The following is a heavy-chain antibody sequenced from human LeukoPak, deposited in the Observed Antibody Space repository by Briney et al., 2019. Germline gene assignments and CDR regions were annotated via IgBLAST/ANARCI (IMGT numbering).Heavy chain of an antibody. V-gene: IGHV4-34*01. CDR2: INHSGST. D-gene: IGHD4-17*01. CDR3: ASDMTTVTTPHAFYI. CDR1: GGSFSGSY. J-gene: IGHJ3*02. Sequence: KPSETLSLTCAVYGGSFSGSYWSWIRQPPGKGLEWIGEINHSGSTNYNPSLKSRVTISVDTSKNQFSLKLSSVTAADTAVYYCASDMTTVTTPHAFYIWGQGTMVTVSS.